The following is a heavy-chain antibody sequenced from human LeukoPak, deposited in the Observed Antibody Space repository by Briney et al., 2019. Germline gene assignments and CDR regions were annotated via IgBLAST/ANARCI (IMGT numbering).Heavy chain of an antibody. CDR3: ARVTCSGGSCSEDGY. V-gene: IGHV4-34*01. CDR2: INHSGST. D-gene: IGHD2-15*01. J-gene: IGHJ4*02. CDR1: GGSFSGYY. Sequence: SETLSLTCAVYGGSFSGYYWSWIRQPPGKGLEWIGEINHSGSTNYNPSLKSRVTISVDTSKNQFSLKLSSVTAADTAVYYCARVTCSGGSCSEDGYWGQGTLVTVSS.